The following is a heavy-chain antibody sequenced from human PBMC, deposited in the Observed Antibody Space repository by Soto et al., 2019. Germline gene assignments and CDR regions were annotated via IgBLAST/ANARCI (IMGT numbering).Heavy chain of an antibody. V-gene: IGHV1-69*13. D-gene: IGHD2-21*02. J-gene: IGHJ4*02. Sequence: ASVKVSCKASGGTFSSYAISWVRQAPGQGLEWMGGIIPIFGTANYAQKFQGRVTITADESTSTAYMELSSLRSEDTAVYYCARVGGDPGGVDYWGQGTLVTVSS. CDR2: IIPIFGTA. CDR1: GGTFSSYA. CDR3: ARVGGDPGGVDY.